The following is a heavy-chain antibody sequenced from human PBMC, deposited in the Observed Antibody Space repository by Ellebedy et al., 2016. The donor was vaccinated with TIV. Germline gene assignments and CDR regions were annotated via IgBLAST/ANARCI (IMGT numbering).Heavy chain of an antibody. J-gene: IGHJ5*02. V-gene: IGHV5-51*01. CDR1: GYSFTSYW. Sequence: GESLKISCKVSGYSFTSYWNAWVRQMPGKGLEWMGIIYHENSHTRYSPSFQGQVTISADKSICTAYLQWSSLKASDTDMYYCARVLGIAAPGPSTNWFDPWGQGTLVTVSS. CDR3: ARVLGIAAPGPSTNWFDP. CDR2: IYHENSHT. D-gene: IGHD6-13*01.